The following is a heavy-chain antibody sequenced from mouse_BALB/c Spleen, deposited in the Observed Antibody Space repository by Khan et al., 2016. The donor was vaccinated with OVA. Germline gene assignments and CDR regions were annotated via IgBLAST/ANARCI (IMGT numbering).Heavy chain of an antibody. CDR1: GFSLTNYG. D-gene: IGHD2-10*01. V-gene: IGHV2-6-1*01. CDR2: IWSDGNT. CDR3: ARQPYYHYNIMDY. J-gene: IGHJ4*01. Sequence: QVQLKQSGPGLVAPSQSLSITCTISGFSLTNYGVHWVRQPPGKGLEWLVVIWSDGNTTYHSALRSRLTITKDNSKSQVFLKMNSLQTDDTAIYFCARQPYYHYNIMDYWGQGTSVTVSS.